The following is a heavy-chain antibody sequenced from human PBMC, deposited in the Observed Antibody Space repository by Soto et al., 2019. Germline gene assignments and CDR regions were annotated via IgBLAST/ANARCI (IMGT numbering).Heavy chain of an antibody. Sequence: GGSLRLSCAASGFTFSGSAMHWVRQASGKGLEWVGRIRSKANSYATAYAASVKGRFTISRDDSKNTAYLQMNSLKTEDTAVYYCTRGFENYYGMDVWGQGTTVTVSS. J-gene: IGHJ6*02. CDR2: IRSKANSYAT. V-gene: IGHV3-73*01. CDR3: TRGFENYYGMDV. CDR1: GFTFSGSA. D-gene: IGHD3-9*01.